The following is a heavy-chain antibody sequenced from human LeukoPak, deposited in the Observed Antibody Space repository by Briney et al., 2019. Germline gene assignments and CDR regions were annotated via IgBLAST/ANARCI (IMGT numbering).Heavy chain of an antibody. J-gene: IGHJ6*03. D-gene: IGHD3-10*01. CDR2: INHSGST. Sequence: SETLSLTCAVYGGSFIGYYWSWIRQPPGKGLEWIGEINHSGSTNYNPPLKSRVTISVDTPKNQFSLKLSSVTAADTAVYYCARGYYYGSGSHYMHVWGKGTTVTVS. CDR3: ARGYYYGSGSHYMHV. V-gene: IGHV4-34*01. CDR1: GGSFIGYY.